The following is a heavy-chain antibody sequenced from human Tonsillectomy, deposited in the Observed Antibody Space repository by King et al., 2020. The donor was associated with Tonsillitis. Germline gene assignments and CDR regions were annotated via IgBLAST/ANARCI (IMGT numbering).Heavy chain of an antibody. CDR3: ARESKYDSSPIDY. CDR2: ISYDGSMK. J-gene: IGHJ4*02. CDR1: GFTFSAYP. Sequence: VQLVESGGGVVQPGRSLRLSCAVSGFTFSAYPMNWVRQAPGKGLEWVAVISYDGSMKYYADSVRGRFTISRDDSKNTLYLQMNSLTAEDTAVYYCARESKYDSSPIDYWGQGTLVTVSS. D-gene: IGHD3-22*01. V-gene: IGHV3-30*14.